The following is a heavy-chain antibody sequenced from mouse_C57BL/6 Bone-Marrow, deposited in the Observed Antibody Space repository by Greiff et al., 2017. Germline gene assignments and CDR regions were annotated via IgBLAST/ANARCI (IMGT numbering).Heavy chain of an antibody. Sequence: VQLQESGAELAKPGASVKLSCKASGYTFTSYWMHWVKQRPGQGLEWIGYINPRSGNTKYNQKFKDKATLTADKSSSTAYMQLSSLTYEDSAVYDCAKIYYGAYWGQGTLVTVSA. D-gene: IGHD2-1*01. CDR1: GYTFTSYW. CDR3: AKIYYGAY. V-gene: IGHV1-7*01. CDR2: INPRSGNT. J-gene: IGHJ3*01.